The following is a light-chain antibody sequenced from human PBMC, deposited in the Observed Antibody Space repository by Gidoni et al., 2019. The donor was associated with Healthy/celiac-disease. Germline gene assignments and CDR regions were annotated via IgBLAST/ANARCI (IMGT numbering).Light chain of an antibody. Sequence: QLVLTQSPSASASLVASVKLTCTLRSGHSSYAIAWHQQQPEKGPRYLMKLNSDGSHSKGDGIPDRFSGSSSGAERYLTISSLQSEDEADYYCQTWGTGIHVVFGGGTKLTVL. CDR1: SGHSSYA. CDR2: LNSDGSH. CDR3: QTWGTGIHVV. J-gene: IGLJ2*01. V-gene: IGLV4-69*01.